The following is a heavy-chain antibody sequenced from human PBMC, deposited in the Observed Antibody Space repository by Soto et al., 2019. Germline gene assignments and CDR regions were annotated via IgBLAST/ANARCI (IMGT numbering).Heavy chain of an antibody. Sequence: QVQLVQSGAEVKKPGASVKVSCKASGYTFTSYGISWVRQAPGQGLEWMGWISAYNGNINYAQKLQGRVTMTTDTSTSTAYMELRSLRSDDTAVYYCARSSRLGYCSGGSCYSEDYWGQGTLVTVSS. V-gene: IGHV1-18*01. CDR1: GYTFTSYG. CDR3: ARSSRLGYCSGGSCYSEDY. D-gene: IGHD2-15*01. CDR2: ISAYNGNI. J-gene: IGHJ4*02.